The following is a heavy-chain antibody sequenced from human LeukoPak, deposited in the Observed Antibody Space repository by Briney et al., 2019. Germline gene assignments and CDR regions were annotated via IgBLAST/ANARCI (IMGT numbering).Heavy chain of an antibody. D-gene: IGHD6-13*01. Sequence: SETLSLTCTVSGGSISSYYWSWIRQPPGKVLEWIGYIYYSGSTNYNPSLKSQVTISVDTSKNQFSLKLSSVTAADTAVYYCARAPYSSSWFWVDAFDIWGQGTMVTVSS. CDR3: ARAPYSSSWFWVDAFDI. V-gene: IGHV4-59*01. CDR2: IYYSGST. J-gene: IGHJ3*02. CDR1: GGSISSYY.